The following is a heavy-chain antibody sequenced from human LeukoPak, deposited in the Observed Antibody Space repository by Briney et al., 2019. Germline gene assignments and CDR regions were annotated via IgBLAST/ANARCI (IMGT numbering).Heavy chain of an antibody. CDR2: IWYDGSNK. CDR1: GFTFSSYG. D-gene: IGHD5-24*01. V-gene: IGHV3-33*01. J-gene: IGHJ4*02. Sequence: PGGSLRLSCAASGFTFSSYGMHWVRQAPGKGLEWVAVIWYDGSNKYYADSVKGRFTISRDNSKNTLYLQMNSLRAEDTAVYYCARGQVDGYNSRYYFDYWGQGTLVTVSS. CDR3: ARGQVDGYNSRYYFDY.